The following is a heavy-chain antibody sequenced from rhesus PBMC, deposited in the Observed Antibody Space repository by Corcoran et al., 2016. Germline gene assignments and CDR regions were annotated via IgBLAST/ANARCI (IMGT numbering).Heavy chain of an antibody. CDR3: ARGSYYSGSSDY. D-gene: IGHD3-16*01. CDR2: ISGSSGST. J-gene: IGHJ4*01. Sequence: QVQLQESGPGLVKPSETLSLTCAVSGGSISSSNWWSWIRQPPGKGLEWIGYISGSSGSTYYNPSLKRRDTISTDASKNQFSLKLSSVTAADTAVYYCARGSYYSGSSDYWGQGVLVTVSS. CDR1: GGSISSSNW. V-gene: IGHV4-65*01.